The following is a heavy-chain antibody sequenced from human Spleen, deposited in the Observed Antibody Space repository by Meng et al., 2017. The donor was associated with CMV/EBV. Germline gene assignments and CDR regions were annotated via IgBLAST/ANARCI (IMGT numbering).Heavy chain of an antibody. CDR2: IIPILGIA. CDR3: AREYRLGDFDYYHGMDV. J-gene: IGHJ6*02. Sequence: SVKVSCKASGYTFISYYIHWVRQAPGQGLEWMGRIIPILGIANYAQKFQGRVTMTADTTTSTAYMELRSLRSDDTAVYYCAREYRLGDFDYYHGMDVWGQGTTVTVSS. V-gene: IGHV1-69*04. D-gene: IGHD3-3*01. CDR1: GYTFISYY.